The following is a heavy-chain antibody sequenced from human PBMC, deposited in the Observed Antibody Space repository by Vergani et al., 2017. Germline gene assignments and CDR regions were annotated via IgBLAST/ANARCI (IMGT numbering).Heavy chain of an antibody. Sequence: VQLVESGGGVVQPGGSLRLSCAASGFTFSSYAMSWVRQAPGKGLEWVSAISGSGGSTYYADSVKGRFTISRDNSKNTLYLQMNSLRAEDTAVYYCAEDLGARRLWFGELPNGVHAFDIWGEGRMVTVSS. D-gene: IGHD3-10*01. CDR2: ISGSGGST. J-gene: IGHJ3*02. CDR1: GFTFSSYA. V-gene: IGHV3-23*04. CDR3: AEDLGARRLWFGELPNGVHAFDI.